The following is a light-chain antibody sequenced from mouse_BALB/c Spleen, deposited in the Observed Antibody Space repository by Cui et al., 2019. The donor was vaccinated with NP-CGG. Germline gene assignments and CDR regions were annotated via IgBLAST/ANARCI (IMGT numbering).Light chain of an antibody. V-gene: IGLV1*01. CDR2: GTN. J-gene: IGLJ1*01. Sequence: QAVVPQESALTTSPGETVTLTCRSSTGAVTTSNYANWVQEKPDHLFTGLIGGTNNRPPGVPARFSGSLIADKAALTITGAQTEDEAIYFCALWYSNHWVFGGGTKLTVL. CDR3: ALWYSNHWV. CDR1: TGAVTTSNY.